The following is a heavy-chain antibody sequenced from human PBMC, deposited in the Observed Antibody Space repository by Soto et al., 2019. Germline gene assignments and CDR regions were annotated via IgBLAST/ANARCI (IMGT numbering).Heavy chain of an antibody. CDR3: ARDLTEATWIQLWLFDY. CDR2: INPNSGGT. CDR1: GYTFTGYH. D-gene: IGHD5-18*01. V-gene: IGHV1-2*02. Sequence: ASVKVSCKASGYTFTGYHMHWVRQAPGQGLEWMGWINPNSGGTNYAQKFQGRVTMTRDTSISTAYMELSRLRSDDTAVYYCARDLTEATWIQLWLFDYWGQGTLVTVSS. J-gene: IGHJ4*02.